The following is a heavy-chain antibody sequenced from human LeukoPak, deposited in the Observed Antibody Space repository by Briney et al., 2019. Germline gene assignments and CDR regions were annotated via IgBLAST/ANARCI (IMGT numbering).Heavy chain of an antibody. CDR1: GFTFGNAW. CDR2: IKSKTDGGTT. Sequence: PGGSLRLSCAASGFTFGNAWMSWVRQAPGKGLEWVGRIKSKTDGGTTDYAAPVKGRFTISRDDSKNTLYLQMNSLKTEDTAVYYCTTGRKRNYYYYYMDVWGKGTTVTVSS. CDR3: TTGRKRNYYYYYMDV. J-gene: IGHJ6*03. V-gene: IGHV3-15*01.